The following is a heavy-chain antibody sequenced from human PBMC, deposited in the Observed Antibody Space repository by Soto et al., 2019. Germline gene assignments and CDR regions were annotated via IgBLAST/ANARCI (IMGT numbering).Heavy chain of an antibody. V-gene: IGHV3-15*01. CDR3: TPDGGVTEYPLFWA. Sequence: EVQVVESGGGLVKPGGSLRLSCTAAGLSLSNTWMGWVRQAPGKGLEWVARFKSKRAGGASDYAVAVKGRFSVSREESKNTLYLRMNTLRTDDTAVYYCTPDGGVTEYPLFWAWGQGTLVTVSS. D-gene: IGHD2-21*02. J-gene: IGHJ5*02. CDR2: FKSKRAGGAS. CDR1: GLSLSNTW.